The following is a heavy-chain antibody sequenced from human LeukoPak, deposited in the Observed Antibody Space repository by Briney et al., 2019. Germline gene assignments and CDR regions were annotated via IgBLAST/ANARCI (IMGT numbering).Heavy chain of an antibody. CDR2: ITSSGDAT. D-gene: IGHD3-22*01. V-gene: IGHV3-23*01. Sequence: GGSLRLSCAAPGFTFSSHAMSWVRQAPGKGLEWVSGITSSGDATSHADSVRGRFTISRDNSRNTLYLQINSLRAEDTAAYYCATRNYYDSRGYYYYYFDFWGQGTLVTVSS. J-gene: IGHJ4*02. CDR3: ATRNYYDSRGYYYYYFDF. CDR1: GFTFSSHA.